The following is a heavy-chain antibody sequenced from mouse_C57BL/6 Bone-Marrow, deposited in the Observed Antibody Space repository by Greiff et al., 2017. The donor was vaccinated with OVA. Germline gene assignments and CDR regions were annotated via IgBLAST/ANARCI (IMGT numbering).Heavy chain of an antibody. CDR2: IYPGSGST. CDR3: ARDTTVVPTFAY. CDR1: GYTFTSYW. J-gene: IGHJ3*01. D-gene: IGHD1-1*01. Sequence: QVQLQQPGAELVKPGASVKMSCKASGYTFTSYWITWVKQRPGQGLEWIGDIYPGSGSTNYNEKFKSKATLTADKSSSTAYMELRSLTSEDSAVYFCARDTTVVPTFAYWGQGTLVTVSA. V-gene: IGHV1-55*01.